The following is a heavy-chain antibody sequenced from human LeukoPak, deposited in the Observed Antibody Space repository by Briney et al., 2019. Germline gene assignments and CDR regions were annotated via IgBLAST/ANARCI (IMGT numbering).Heavy chain of an antibody. D-gene: IGHD2-8*01. CDR2: INHSGST. V-gene: IGHV4-34*01. Sequence: PSETLSLTCTVSGGSISSYYWSWIRQPPGKGLEWIGEINHSGSTNYNPSLKSRVTISVDTSKNQFSLKLSSVTAADTAVYYCARGVFCSSTSCYPYCTNGVCYTSSAFDYWGQGTLVTVSS. CDR3: ARGVFCSSTSCYPYCTNGVCYTSSAFDY. J-gene: IGHJ4*02. CDR1: GGSISSYY.